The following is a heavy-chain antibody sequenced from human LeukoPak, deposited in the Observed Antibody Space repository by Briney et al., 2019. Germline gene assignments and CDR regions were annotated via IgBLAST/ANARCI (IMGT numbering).Heavy chain of an antibody. CDR3: ARDKQLDWAHYYYYYMDV. Sequence: ASVKVCCKASGYTFTSYDINWVRQATGQGLEWMGWMNPNSGNTGYAQKFQGRVTITRNTSISTAYMELSSLRSEDTAVYYCARDKQLDWAHYYYYYMDVWGKGTTVTVSS. CDR2: MNPNSGNT. J-gene: IGHJ6*03. D-gene: IGHD1-1*01. V-gene: IGHV1-8*03. CDR1: GYTFTSYD.